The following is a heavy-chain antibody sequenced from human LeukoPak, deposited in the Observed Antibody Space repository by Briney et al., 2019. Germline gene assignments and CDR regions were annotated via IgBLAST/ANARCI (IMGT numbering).Heavy chain of an antibody. Sequence: GGSPRLSCVASGFTFSTYSMNWVRQAPGKGLEWVANIDQNGSEKYYVDSVKGRFTISRDNAKNSLYLQMNSLRAEDTAFYFCARGGRPDSWGQGILVTVSS. CDR1: GFTFSTYS. D-gene: IGHD1-26*01. CDR3: ARGGRPDS. V-gene: IGHV3-7*04. CDR2: IDQNGSEK. J-gene: IGHJ5*01.